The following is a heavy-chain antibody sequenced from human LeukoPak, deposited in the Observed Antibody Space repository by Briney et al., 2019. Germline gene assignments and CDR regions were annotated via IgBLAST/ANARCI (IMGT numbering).Heavy chain of an antibody. CDR3: ARSYSGSQTLEDFDY. CDR1: GFTFSSYA. Sequence: GGSLRLSCAASGFTFSSYAMHWVRQAPGKGLEYVSAISSNGGSTYYANSVKGRFTISRDNSKNTLYLQMNSLRAEDTAVYYCARSYSGSQTLEDFDYWGQGTLVTVSS. J-gene: IGHJ4*02. D-gene: IGHD1-26*01. V-gene: IGHV3-64*01. CDR2: ISSNGGST.